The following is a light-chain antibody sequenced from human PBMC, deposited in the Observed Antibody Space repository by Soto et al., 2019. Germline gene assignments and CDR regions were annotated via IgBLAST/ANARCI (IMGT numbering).Light chain of an antibody. Sequence: QSVLAQPASVSGSPVQSITISCTGTSSDIGNYDFVSWYQQVPGTAPKAMIYEVSSRPSGVSNRFSGSKSGNTASLTISGLQAEDEADYYCSSYTSSSTPYVFGTGTKVTVL. J-gene: IGLJ1*01. V-gene: IGLV2-14*01. CDR1: SSDIGNYDF. CDR2: EVS. CDR3: SSYTSSSTPYV.